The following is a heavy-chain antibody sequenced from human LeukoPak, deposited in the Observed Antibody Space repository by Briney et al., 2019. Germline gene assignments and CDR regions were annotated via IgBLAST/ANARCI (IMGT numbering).Heavy chain of an antibody. CDR2: ISGGAVST. J-gene: IGHJ4*02. Sequence: GGSLRLSCAASGFTFSSYAMSWVRQAPGKGLEWVSAISGGAVSTYYADSVKGRFTISRDNSKNTLYLQMNSLRAEDTAIYYCAKDSPVCTYWGQGTLVTVSS. V-gene: IGHV3-23*01. CDR3: AKDSPVCTY. D-gene: IGHD5/OR15-5a*01. CDR1: GFTFSSYA.